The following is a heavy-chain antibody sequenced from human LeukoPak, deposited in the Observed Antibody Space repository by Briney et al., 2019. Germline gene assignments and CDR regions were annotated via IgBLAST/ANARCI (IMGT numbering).Heavy chain of an antibody. Sequence: GASVKVSCKVSRYTLTELSMHWVRQAPGKGLEWMGGFDPEDGETIYAQKFQGRVTMTEDTSTDTAYMELSSLRSEDTAVYYCATDGVLRYFDWLFDWGQGTLVTVSS. CDR3: ATDGVLRYFDWLFD. V-gene: IGHV1-24*01. D-gene: IGHD3-9*01. CDR2: FDPEDGET. J-gene: IGHJ4*02. CDR1: RYTLTELS.